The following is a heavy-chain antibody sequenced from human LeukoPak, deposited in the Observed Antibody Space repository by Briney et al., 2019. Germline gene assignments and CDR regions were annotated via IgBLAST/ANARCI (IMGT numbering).Heavy chain of an antibody. D-gene: IGHD6-19*01. CDR1: GYTFTSYA. V-gene: IGHV7-4-1*02. J-gene: IGHJ5*02. CDR3: ARDPSMEIAVAGTLGFDP. Sequence: ASVKVSCKASGYTFTSYAMNWVRQAPGRGLEWMGWINTNTGNPTYAQGFTGRFVFSLDTSVSTAYLQISSLKAEDTAVYYCARDPSMEIAVAGTLGFDPWGQGTLVTVSS. CDR2: INTNTGNP.